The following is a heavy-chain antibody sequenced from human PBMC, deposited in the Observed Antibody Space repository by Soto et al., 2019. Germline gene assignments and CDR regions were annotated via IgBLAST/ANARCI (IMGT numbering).Heavy chain of an antibody. D-gene: IGHD1-26*01. CDR1: GFSVSSNY. CDR3: ARHRHPRGTVGATSPLDP. CDR2: HYSGGST. J-gene: IGHJ5*02. V-gene: IGHV3-53*01. Sequence: DVQLVESGGGLVQPGGSLRLSCAISGFSVSSNYLSWVRQAPGKGLEWVSVHYSGGSTYYADSVQGRFTISRDKSNNTLYLQMRRVGAEGTAVYFCARHRHPRGTVGATSPLDPWGQGTQVTVSS.